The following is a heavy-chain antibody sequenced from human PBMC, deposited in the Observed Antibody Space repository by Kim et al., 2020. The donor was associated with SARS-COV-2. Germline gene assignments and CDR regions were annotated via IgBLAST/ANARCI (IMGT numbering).Heavy chain of an antibody. CDR3: AKDIRDTWTKYYYYGMDV. V-gene: IGHV3-43D*03. J-gene: IGHJ6*02. Sequence: GRFTISRDNSKNSLYLQMNSLRAEDTALYYCAKDIRDTWTKYYYYGMDVWGQGTTVTVSS. D-gene: IGHD5-18*01.